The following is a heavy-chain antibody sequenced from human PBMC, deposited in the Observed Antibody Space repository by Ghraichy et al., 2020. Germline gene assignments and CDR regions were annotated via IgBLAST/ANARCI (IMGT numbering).Heavy chain of an antibody. CDR1: GGSISRYH. Sequence: SETLSLTCTVSGGSISRYHWSWIRQPAGKGLEWIGRISTSGRTNYIPSLKSRVTMSLDTSKNQFSLRLSSVTAADTAVYYCAADPGGNCYSCDYDYWGRGTLVTVSS. CDR2: ISTSGRT. J-gene: IGHJ4*02. CDR3: AADPGGNCYSCDYDY. V-gene: IGHV4-4*07. D-gene: IGHD2-15*01.